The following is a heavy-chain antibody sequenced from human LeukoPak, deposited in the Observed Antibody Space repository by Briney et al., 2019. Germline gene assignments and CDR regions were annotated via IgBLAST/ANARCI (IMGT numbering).Heavy chain of an antibody. J-gene: IGHJ4*02. Sequence: PSETLSLTCTVSGGSISSSSYYWGWIRQPPGKGLEWIGSTYYSGSTYYNPSLKSRVTISVDTSKNQFSLKLSSVTAADTAVYYCAMVRGVTQGFDYFDYWGQGTLVTVSS. V-gene: IGHV4-39*07. CDR1: GGSISSSSYY. D-gene: IGHD3-10*01. CDR2: TYYSGST. CDR3: AMVRGVTQGFDYFDY.